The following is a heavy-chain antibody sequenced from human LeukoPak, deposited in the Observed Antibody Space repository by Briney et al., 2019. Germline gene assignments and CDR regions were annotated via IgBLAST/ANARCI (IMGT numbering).Heavy chain of an antibody. CDR2: ITPIFGTA. V-gene: IGHV1-69*05. Sequence: SVKVSCKASGGTFSSYAISWVRQAPGQGLEWMGRITPIFGTANYAQKFQGGVTITTDESTSTAYMELSSLRSEDTAVYYCARGPIAVAGNASWDYWGQGTLVTVSS. J-gene: IGHJ4*02. D-gene: IGHD6-19*01. CDR3: ARGPIAVAGNASWDY. CDR1: GGTFSSYA.